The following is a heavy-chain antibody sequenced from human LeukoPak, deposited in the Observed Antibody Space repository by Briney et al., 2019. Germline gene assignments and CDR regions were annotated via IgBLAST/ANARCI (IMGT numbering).Heavy chain of an antibody. CDR3: ATTDDFRGLELKYYLDV. CDR1: GGTFSSYA. V-gene: IGHV1-69*13. Sequence: ASVTVSCKASGGTFSSYAISWVRQAPGQGLEWMGGMIPIFGTANYAQKFQGRVTITADESTSTACMELSSLRSGNTAVYYCATTDDFRGLELKYYLDVGGKASTVTVSS. D-gene: IGHD3/OR15-3a*01. J-gene: IGHJ6*03. CDR2: MIPIFGTA.